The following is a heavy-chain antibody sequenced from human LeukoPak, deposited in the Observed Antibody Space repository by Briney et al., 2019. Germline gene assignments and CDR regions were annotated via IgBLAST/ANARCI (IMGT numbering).Heavy chain of an antibody. CDR3: ARESSGWYYHY. V-gene: IGHV1-2*06. Sequence: ASVKVSCKASGYTFTGYYMHWVRQAPGQGLEWMGRINPNSGGTNYAQKFQGRVTMTRDTSLSTAYMELSRLRSDDTAVYYCARESSGWYYHYWGQGTLVTVSS. CDR1: GYTFTGYY. CDR2: INPNSGGT. J-gene: IGHJ4*02. D-gene: IGHD6-19*01.